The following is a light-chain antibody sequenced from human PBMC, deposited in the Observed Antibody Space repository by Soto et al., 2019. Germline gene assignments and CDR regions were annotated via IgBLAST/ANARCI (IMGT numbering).Light chain of an antibody. CDR1: QSVSSY. J-gene: IGKJ1*01. CDR2: DAS. Sequence: EIVLTQSPATLSLSPGERATLSCRASQSVSSYLAWYQQKPGQAPRLLIYDASNRATGIPARFSGSVSGTDFTLPISSREPEDFAVYYCQQRSNWEWTFGQGTKVEIK. CDR3: QQRSNWEWT. V-gene: IGKV3-11*01.